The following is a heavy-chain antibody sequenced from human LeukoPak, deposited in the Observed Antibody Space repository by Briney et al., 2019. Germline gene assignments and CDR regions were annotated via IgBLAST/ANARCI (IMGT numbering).Heavy chain of an antibody. CDR1: GFTFSSYG. CDR3: ARDHSSGWYYFDY. V-gene: IGHV3-33*01. CDR2: RWSDGSNK. Sequence: GGSLRLSCAASGFTFSSYGMHWVRQAPGKGLEWVAVRWSDGSNKYYADSVKGRFTISRDNSKNTLYLQMNSLRTEDTAVYYCARDHSSGWYYFDYWGQGALVTVSS. D-gene: IGHD6-19*01. J-gene: IGHJ4*02.